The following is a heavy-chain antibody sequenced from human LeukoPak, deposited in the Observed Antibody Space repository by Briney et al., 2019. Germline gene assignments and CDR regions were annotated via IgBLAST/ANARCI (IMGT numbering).Heavy chain of an antibody. J-gene: IGHJ5*02. Sequence: SETLSLTCTVSGGSISSYYWSWIRQPPGKGLEWIGYIYYSGSTNYNPSLKSRVTISVDTSKNQFSLKLSSVTAADTAVYYCARSGRIEAMVQWFDPWGQGTLVTVSS. CDR1: GGSISSYY. V-gene: IGHV4-59*01. CDR3: ARSGRIEAMVQWFDP. CDR2: IYYSGST. D-gene: IGHD3-10*01.